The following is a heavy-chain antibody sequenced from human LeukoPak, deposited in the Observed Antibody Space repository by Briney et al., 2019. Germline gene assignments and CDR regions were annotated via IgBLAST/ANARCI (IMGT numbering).Heavy chain of an antibody. Sequence: PGGSLRLSCAASGFTFSNYWMNWVRQAPGKGLEWVAVIWYDGSNKYYADSVKGRFTISRDNSKNTLYLQMNSLRAEDTAVYYCAREAAGEPPAFDYWGQGTLVTVSS. J-gene: IGHJ4*02. CDR1: GFTFSNYW. D-gene: IGHD3-10*01. V-gene: IGHV3-33*08. CDR2: IWYDGSNK. CDR3: AREAAGEPPAFDY.